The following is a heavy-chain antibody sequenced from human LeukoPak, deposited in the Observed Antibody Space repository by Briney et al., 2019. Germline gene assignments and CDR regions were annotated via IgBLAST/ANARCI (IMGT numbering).Heavy chain of an antibody. V-gene: IGHV3-11*05. J-gene: IGHJ5*02. CDR1: GFTFSDYY. CDR2: ISSSSSYT. Sequence: GGALRLSCAASGFTFSDYYMSWIRQAPGKGLEGVSYISSSSSYTNYADSVKGRFTISRDNAKNSLYLQMNSLRAEDTAVYYCARDPHVDTAMVADNWFDPWGQGTLVTVSS. CDR3: ARDPHVDTAMVADNWFDP. D-gene: IGHD5-18*01.